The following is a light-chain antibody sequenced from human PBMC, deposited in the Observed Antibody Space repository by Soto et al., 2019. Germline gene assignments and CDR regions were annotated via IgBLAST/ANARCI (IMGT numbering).Light chain of an antibody. V-gene: IGLV1-40*01. CDR1: SSNIGAGYY. J-gene: IGLJ1*01. Sequence: QSVLTQPPSVSGAPGQRVTISCTGSSSNIGAGYYVHWYQQLPGTAPKLLIYGNSNRPSGVPDRFSGSTSGTSASLAITGLQAEDEADYYCQSYDSSLSVYVFGTGTKLTVL. CDR2: GNS. CDR3: QSYDSSLSVYV.